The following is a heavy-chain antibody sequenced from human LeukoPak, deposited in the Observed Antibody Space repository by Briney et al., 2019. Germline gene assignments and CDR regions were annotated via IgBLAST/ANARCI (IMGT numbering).Heavy chain of an antibody. D-gene: IGHD6-13*01. CDR2: ISGSGGST. V-gene: IGHV3-23*01. CDR3: AKYIAAAGTVY. CDR1: GFNISIYD. J-gene: IGHJ4*02. Sequence: GGSLRLSCAASGFNISIYDMSWVRQAPGKGLEWVSGISGSGGSTYYADSVKGRFTISRDNSKNTLYLQMSSLRAEDTAVYYCAKYIAAAGTVYWGQGTLVAVSS.